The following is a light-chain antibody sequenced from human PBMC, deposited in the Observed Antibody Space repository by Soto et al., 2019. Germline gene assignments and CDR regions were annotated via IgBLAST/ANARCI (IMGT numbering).Light chain of an antibody. CDR3: QQYSSYWT. CDR1: QSISSW. Sequence: DIQMTQSPSTLSASVGDRVTITCRASQSISSWLAWYQQKPGKAPKLLIYKASSLESGAPSRFSGSGSGTEFTLTISSLQPDDFATYYCQQYSSYWTFGQGTKVEIK. CDR2: KAS. J-gene: IGKJ1*01. V-gene: IGKV1-5*03.